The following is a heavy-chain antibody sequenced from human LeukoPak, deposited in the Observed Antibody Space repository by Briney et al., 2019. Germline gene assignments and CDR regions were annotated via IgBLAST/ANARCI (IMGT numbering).Heavy chain of an antibody. V-gene: IGHV1-46*01. D-gene: IGHD3-9*01. CDR3: ARSKADHDILTGYYLVETEYYFDY. J-gene: IGHJ4*02. CDR2: INPSAGST. CDR1: GYTFTSYY. Sequence: ASVKVSCKASGYTFTSYYLHWVRQAPGQGLEWMGIINPSAGSTSYAQKFQGRVTMTRDTSTSTVYMELSSLRSEDTAVYYCARSKADHDILTGYYLVETEYYFDYWGQGTLVTVSS.